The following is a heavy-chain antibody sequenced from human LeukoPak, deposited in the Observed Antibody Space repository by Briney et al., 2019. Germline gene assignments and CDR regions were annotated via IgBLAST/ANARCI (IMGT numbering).Heavy chain of an antibody. CDR1: GYTFTSYD. CDR2: MNPNRGNT. Sequence: ASVKVSCKASGYTFTSYDINWVRQATGQGLEGMGWMNPNRGNTGYAQNFQGRVTMTRNTSISTAYMELSSLRSEDMAVYYCARGYYDTNGYYYRLDFWGQGTLLTVSS. CDR3: ARGYYDTNGYYYRLDF. V-gene: IGHV1-8*02. D-gene: IGHD3-22*01. J-gene: IGHJ4*02.